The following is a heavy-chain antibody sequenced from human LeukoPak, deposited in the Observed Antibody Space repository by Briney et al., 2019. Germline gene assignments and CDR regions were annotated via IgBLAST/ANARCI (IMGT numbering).Heavy chain of an antibody. J-gene: IGHJ3*02. CDR1: GGTFSSYA. Sequence: SVKVSCKASGGTFSSYAISWVRQAPGQGLEWMGRIIPILGIANYAQKFQGRVTITADKSTSTAYMELRSLRSEDTAVYYCARDGSTVAGTAFDIWGQGTMVTVSS. D-gene: IGHD6-19*01. V-gene: IGHV1-69*04. CDR2: IIPILGIA. CDR3: ARDGSTVAGTAFDI.